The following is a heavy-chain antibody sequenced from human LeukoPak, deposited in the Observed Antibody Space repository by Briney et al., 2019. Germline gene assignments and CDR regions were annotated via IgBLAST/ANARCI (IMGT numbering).Heavy chain of an antibody. CDR3: ARGERFLEWLSANDAFDI. Sequence: PSETLSPTCAVYAGSSSSYYWSWIRHPPGKGLEWIGEINHIVSTNSSPSLKTRVTISLDTSRNQFSLNLSSVTAADTAVYYCARGERFLEWLSANDAFDIWGQGTMVTVSS. J-gene: IGHJ3*02. V-gene: IGHV4-34*01. CDR2: INHIVST. D-gene: IGHD3-3*01. CDR1: AGSSSSYY.